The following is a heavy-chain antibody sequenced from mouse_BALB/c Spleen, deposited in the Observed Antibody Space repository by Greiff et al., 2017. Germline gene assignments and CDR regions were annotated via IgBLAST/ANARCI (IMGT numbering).Heavy chain of an antibody. CDR2: ISSGGSYT. D-gene: IGHD1-1*01. CDR3: ARERVPFTTVVAPFAY. V-gene: IGHV5-6*03. J-gene: IGHJ3*01. Sequence: DVMLVESGGGLVQPGGSRKLSCAASGFTFSSFGMHWVRQAPEKGLEWVATISSGGSYTYYPDSVKGRFTISRDNAKNTLYLQMSSLKSEDTAMYYCARERVPFTTVVAPFAYWGQGTLVTVSA. CDR1: GFTFSSFG.